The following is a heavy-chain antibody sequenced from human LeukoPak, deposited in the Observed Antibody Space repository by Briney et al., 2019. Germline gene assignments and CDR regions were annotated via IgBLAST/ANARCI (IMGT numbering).Heavy chain of an antibody. CDR1: GFSFSTFW. J-gene: IGHJ4*02. Sequence: GGSLRLSCAASGFSFSTFWMHWVRQAPGKGLEWVADIKQDGSEKYYMDSVKGRFTISRDNAKKSLYLQMNSLKAEDTAIYYCAKDNGAGGFDYWGQGTLVTVSS. V-gene: IGHV3-7*03. D-gene: IGHD1-26*01. CDR2: IKQDGSEK. CDR3: AKDNGAGGFDY.